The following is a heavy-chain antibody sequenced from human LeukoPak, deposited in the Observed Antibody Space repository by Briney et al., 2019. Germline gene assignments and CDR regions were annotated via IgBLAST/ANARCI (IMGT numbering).Heavy chain of an antibody. CDR1: GGSISSYY. J-gene: IGHJ4*02. CDR2: IYYSGST. D-gene: IGHD3-3*01. Sequence: SETLSLTCTVSGGSISSYYWSWIRQPPGKGLEWIGYIYYSGSTNYNSSLKSRVTISVDTSKNQFSLKLSSVTAADTAVYYCARSVDYDFWSGYYGHFDYWGQGTLVTVSS. CDR3: ARSVDYDFWSGYYGHFDY. V-gene: IGHV4-59*08.